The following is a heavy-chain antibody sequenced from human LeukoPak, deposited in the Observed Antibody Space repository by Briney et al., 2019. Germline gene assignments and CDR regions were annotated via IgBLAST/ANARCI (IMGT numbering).Heavy chain of an antibody. Sequence: ASVKVSCKASGYTFTGYYMHWVRQAPGQGLEWMEWINPNSGGTNYAQKFQGRVTMTRDTSISTAYMELSRLRSDDTAVYYCAILVGIVGADYYFDYWGQGTLVTVSS. CDR3: AILVGIVGADYYFDY. V-gene: IGHV1-2*02. CDR1: GYTFTGYY. D-gene: IGHD1-26*01. J-gene: IGHJ4*02. CDR2: INPNSGGT.